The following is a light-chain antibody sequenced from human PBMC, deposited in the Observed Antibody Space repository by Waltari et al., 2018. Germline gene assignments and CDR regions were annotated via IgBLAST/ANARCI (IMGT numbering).Light chain of an antibody. CDR2: DVT. CDR3: CSYAGKYTSV. V-gene: IGLV2-11*01. Sequence: QSALTQPRSVSGSPGQSVTLSCTGTSSDLGGHNYVPWYHQHPGKVPKLIIFDVTKRPSGVPDRFSGSKAGNTASLTISGLQAGDEAVYFCCSYAGKYTSVFGAGTKVTVL. J-gene: IGLJ2*01. CDR1: SSDLGGHNY.